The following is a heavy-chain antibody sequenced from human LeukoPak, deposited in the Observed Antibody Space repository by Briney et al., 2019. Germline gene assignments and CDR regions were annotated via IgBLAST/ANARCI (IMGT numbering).Heavy chain of an antibody. CDR2: IYYSGST. Sequence: PSETLSLTCTVSGGSISSSSYYWGWIRQPPGKGLEWIGSIYYSGSTYYNPSLKSRVTISVDTSKNQFSLKLSSVTAANTAVYYGARYLRVQQFDYWGQGTLVTVSS. D-gene: IGHD6-13*01. CDR3: ARYLRVQQFDY. CDR1: GGSISSSSYY. V-gene: IGHV4-39*01. J-gene: IGHJ4*02.